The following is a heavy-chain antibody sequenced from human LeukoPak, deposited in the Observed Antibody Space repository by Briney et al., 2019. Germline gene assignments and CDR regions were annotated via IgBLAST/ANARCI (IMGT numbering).Heavy chain of an antibody. CDR3: AREYTYYYYMDV. CDR2: INDSGST. D-gene: IGHD2-2*02. J-gene: IGHJ6*03. CDR1: GGSFSNYY. Sequence: PSETLSLTCAVSGGSFSNYYWSWIRQTPGKGLEWIGEINDSGSTRNNPSLGGRVSISLDTSKNQFSLKLSSVTAADTAVYYCAREYTYYYYMDVWGNGTTVTVSS. V-gene: IGHV4-34*01.